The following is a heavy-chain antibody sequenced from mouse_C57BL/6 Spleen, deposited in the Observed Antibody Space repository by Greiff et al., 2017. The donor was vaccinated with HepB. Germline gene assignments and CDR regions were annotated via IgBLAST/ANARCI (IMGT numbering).Heavy chain of an antibody. CDR3: ASPNYGSSYDWYFDV. CDR1: GFTFSDYG. CDR2: ISSGSSTI. J-gene: IGHJ1*03. V-gene: IGHV5-17*01. D-gene: IGHD1-1*01. Sequence: VQLQESGGGLVKPGGSLKLSCAASGFTFSDYGMHWVRQAPEKGLEWVAYISSGSSTIYYADTVKGRFTISRDNAKNTLFLQMTSLRSEDTAMYYCASPNYGSSYDWYFDVWGTGTTVTVSS.